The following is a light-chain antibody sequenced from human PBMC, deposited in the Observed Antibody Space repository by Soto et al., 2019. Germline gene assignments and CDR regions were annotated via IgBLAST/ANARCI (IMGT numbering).Light chain of an antibody. V-gene: IGLV1-40*01. CDR1: SSNIGAGYD. Sequence: QSVLTQPPSVSGAPGQRVTISCTGTSSNIGAGYDVHWYQHLPGAAPKLLIYYNSNRPSGVPDRFSASKSATSASLAITGLQAEDEADYFCQSYDSSLSAYVFGTGTKVTV. J-gene: IGLJ1*01. CDR2: YNS. CDR3: QSYDSSLSAYV.